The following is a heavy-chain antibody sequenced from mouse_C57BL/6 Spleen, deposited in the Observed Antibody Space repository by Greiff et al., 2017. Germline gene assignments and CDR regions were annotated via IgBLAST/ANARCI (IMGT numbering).Heavy chain of an antibody. CDR1: GYTFTDYE. D-gene: IGHD4-1*01. CDR3: TTGNWDYFDY. Sequence: QVQLQQSGAELVRPGASVTLSCKASGYTFTDYEMPWVKQTPVHGLEWIGAIDPETGGTAYNQKFKGKAILTADKSSSTAYMELRSLTSEDSAVYYCTTGNWDYFDYWGQGTTLTVSS. CDR2: IDPETGGT. J-gene: IGHJ2*01. V-gene: IGHV1-15*01.